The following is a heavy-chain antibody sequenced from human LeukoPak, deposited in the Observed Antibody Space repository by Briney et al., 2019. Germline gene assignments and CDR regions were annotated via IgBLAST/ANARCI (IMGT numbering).Heavy chain of an antibody. D-gene: IGHD1-26*01. V-gene: IGHV3-30-3*01. J-gene: IGHJ4*02. CDR1: GFTFSSYA. CDR3: ARPPNQWELLTYFDY. CDR2: ISYDGSNK. Sequence: SGGSLRLSCAASGFTFSSYAMHWVRQAPGKGLEWVAVISYDGSNKYYADSVKGRFTISRDNSKNTLYLQMNSLRAEDTAVYYCARPPNQWELLTYFDYWGQGTLVTVSS.